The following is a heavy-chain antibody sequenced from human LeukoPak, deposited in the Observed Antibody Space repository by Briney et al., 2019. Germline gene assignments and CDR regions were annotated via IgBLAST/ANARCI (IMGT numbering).Heavy chain of an antibody. CDR1: GFTFSSYA. J-gene: IGHJ4*02. CDR3: AKEGLYDSSGYLVY. D-gene: IGHD3-22*01. CDR2: ISGSGGST. Sequence: PGGSLRLSCAASGFTFSSYAMSWVRQAPGKGLEWVSAISGSGGSTYYADSVKGRFTISRDNSKNTLYLLMNSLRAEDTAVYYCAKEGLYDSSGYLVYWGQGTLVTVSS. V-gene: IGHV3-23*01.